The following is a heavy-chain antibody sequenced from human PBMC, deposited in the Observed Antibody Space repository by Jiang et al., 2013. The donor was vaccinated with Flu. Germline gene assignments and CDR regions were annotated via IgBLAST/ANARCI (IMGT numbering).Heavy chain of an antibody. Sequence: VKKPGSSVKVSCKASGGTFSSYAISWVRQAPGQGPEWMGRIIPILGIPNYAQKFQGRVTITADKSTSTAYMELSSLRSEDTAVYYCARAYYTSGREGPEYWGQGTLVTVSS. CDR3: ARAYYTSGREGPEY. D-gene: IGHD6-19*01. CDR2: IIPILGIP. J-gene: IGHJ4*02. V-gene: IGHV1-69*04. CDR1: GGTFSSYA.